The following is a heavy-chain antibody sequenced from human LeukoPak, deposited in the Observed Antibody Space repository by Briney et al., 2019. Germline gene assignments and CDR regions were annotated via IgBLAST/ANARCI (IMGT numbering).Heavy chain of an antibody. J-gene: IGHJ6*02. CDR3: ARDRGDAYGMDV. D-gene: IGHD2-21*02. CDR1: GLTFSSYT. Sequence: GGSLRLSCAASGLTFSSYTMNWVHQAPGKGLEWVSSIVSSSRYTYYADSVQGRFTISRDNAKNSLFLQMNSLRAEDTAVYYCARDRGDAYGMDVWGQGTTVTVSS. CDR2: IVSSSRYT. V-gene: IGHV3-21*01.